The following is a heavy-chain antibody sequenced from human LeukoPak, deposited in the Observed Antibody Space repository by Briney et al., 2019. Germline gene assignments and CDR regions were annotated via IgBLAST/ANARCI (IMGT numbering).Heavy chain of an antibody. CDR3: AKDRDRAPDH. J-gene: IGHJ4*02. V-gene: IGHV3-23*01. CDR1: GFTFSNYA. Sequence: GGSLRLSCAASGFTFSNYAMSWVRQAPGKGLEWVSAIGGSGSNTFYADSVKGRFTISRDNSKNTLYLQMNSLRAEDTAVYYCAKDRDRAPDHWGQGTLVTVSS. D-gene: IGHD3-10*01. CDR2: IGGSGSNT.